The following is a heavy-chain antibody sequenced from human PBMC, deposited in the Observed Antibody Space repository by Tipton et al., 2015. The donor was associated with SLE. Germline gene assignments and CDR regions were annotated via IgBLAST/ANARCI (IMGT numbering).Heavy chain of an antibody. CDR3: VKSVVVVSPRDYYYYMDV. D-gene: IGHD2-15*01. CDR1: RGSFSGYY. CDR2: TTHSGKT. V-gene: IGHV4-34*01. J-gene: IGHJ6*03. Sequence: TLSLTCAVYRGSFSGYYWSWIRRPPGKGLEWIGETTHSGKTNYNPSLKSRVTLSVDMSKNQFSLRLSSVTAADTGVYYCVKSVVVVSPRDYYYYMDVWGKGTTVTVSS.